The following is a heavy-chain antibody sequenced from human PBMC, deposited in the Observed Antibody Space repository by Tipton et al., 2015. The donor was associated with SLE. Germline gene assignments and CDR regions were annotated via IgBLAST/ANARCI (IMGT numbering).Heavy chain of an antibody. Sequence: QLVQSGAEVKKPGASVKVSCKASGYTFTGYYMHWVRQAPGQGLEWMGGIIPIFGTANYAQKFQGRVTITADESTSTAYMELSSLRSEDTAVYYCARSRDIVVVPAAVYGMDVWGQGTTVTVSS. V-gene: IGHV1-69*13. CDR2: IIPIFGTA. CDR1: GYTFTGYY. D-gene: IGHD2-2*01. J-gene: IGHJ6*02. CDR3: ARSRDIVVVPAAVYGMDV.